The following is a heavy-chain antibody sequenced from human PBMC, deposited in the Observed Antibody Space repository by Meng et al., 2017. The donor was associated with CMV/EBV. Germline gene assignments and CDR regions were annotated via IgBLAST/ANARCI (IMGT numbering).Heavy chain of an antibody. D-gene: IGHD3-9*01. CDR2: MNPNSGNT. V-gene: IGHV1-8*01. CDR1: GYSFTNYD. CDR3: ARGTEHSFDWLTHPRGPDNGLDD. J-gene: IGHJ6*02. Sequence: ASVKVSCKASGYSFTNYDINWVRQATGQGLEWMGWMNPNSGNTGYAHKFQGRVTMTRNTSISTAFMELSSLSSEDTAVYYCARGTEHSFDWLTHPRGPDNGLDDWGQGTTVTVSS.